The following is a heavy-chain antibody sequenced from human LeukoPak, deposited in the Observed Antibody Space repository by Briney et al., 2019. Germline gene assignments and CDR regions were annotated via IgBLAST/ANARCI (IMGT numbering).Heavy chain of an antibody. Sequence: GGSLRLSCAASGFTFSSYAMSWVRQAPGKGLEWVSAISGSGGSTYYADSVKGRFTISRDNSKNTLYLRMNSLRAEDTAVYYCAKYYDSSGNTFDYWGQGTLVTVSS. D-gene: IGHD3-22*01. CDR1: GFTFSSYA. J-gene: IGHJ4*02. CDR2: ISGSGGST. V-gene: IGHV3-23*01. CDR3: AKYYDSSGNTFDY.